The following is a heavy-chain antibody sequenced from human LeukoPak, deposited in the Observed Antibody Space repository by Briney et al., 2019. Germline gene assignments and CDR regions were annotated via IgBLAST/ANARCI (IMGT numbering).Heavy chain of an antibody. D-gene: IGHD6-19*01. Sequence: PGGSLRLSCAASGITFINYSMTWVRQAPGKGLEWVSAITGSGTFTDYADSVRGRFTISRDNSKNTLYLQMNSLRAEDTAIYYRAKRSAESSGYFDSWGQGTLVTVSS. CDR3: AKRSAESSGYFDS. J-gene: IGHJ4*02. V-gene: IGHV3-23*01. CDR2: ITGSGTFT. CDR1: GITFINYS.